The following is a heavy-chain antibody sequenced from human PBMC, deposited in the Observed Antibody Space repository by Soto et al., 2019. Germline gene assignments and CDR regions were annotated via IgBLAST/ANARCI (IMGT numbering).Heavy chain of an antibody. D-gene: IGHD6-19*01. J-gene: IGHJ6*02. Sequence: PSETLSLTCAVSGYSISSGYYWGWIRQPPGKGLEWIGSIYHSGSTYYNPSLKSRVTISVDTSKNQFSLKLSSVTAEDTAVYYCARYSSGWRSYYYYGMDVWGQGTTVTVSS. CDR3: ARYSSGWRSYYYYGMDV. CDR2: IYHSGST. CDR1: GYSISSGYY. V-gene: IGHV4-38-2*01.